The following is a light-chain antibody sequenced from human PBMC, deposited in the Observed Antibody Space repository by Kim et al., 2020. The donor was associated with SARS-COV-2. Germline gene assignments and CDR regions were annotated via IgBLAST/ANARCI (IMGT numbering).Light chain of an antibody. J-gene: IGLJ2*01. CDR1: SSDVGGFNS. CDR2: DVS. Sequence: GQSITISGTGTSSDVGGFNSVSWYQQHPGKAPKLMIYDVSNRPSGVSNRFSGSKSGNTASLTISGLQPEDEADYYCSSYTSSITVVFGGGTQLTVL. CDR3: SSYTSSITVV. V-gene: IGLV2-14*03.